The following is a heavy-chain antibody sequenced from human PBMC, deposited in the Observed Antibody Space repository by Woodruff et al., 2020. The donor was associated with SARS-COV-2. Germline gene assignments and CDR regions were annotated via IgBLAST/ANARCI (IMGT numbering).Heavy chain of an antibody. D-gene: IGHD2-8*01. CDR2: T. J-gene: IGHJ6*03. CDR3: ASFPTMVMDDYMDV. Sequence: TNYAQKFQGRVTMTRDTSISTAYMELSRLRSDDTAVYYCASFPTMVMDDYMDVWGKGTTVTVSS. V-gene: IGHV1-2*02.